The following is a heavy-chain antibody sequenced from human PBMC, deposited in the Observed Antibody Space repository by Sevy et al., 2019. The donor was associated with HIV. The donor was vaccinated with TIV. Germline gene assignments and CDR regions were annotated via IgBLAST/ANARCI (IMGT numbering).Heavy chain of an antibody. D-gene: IGHD2-15*01. CDR2: ISYDGSNK. Sequence: GGSLRLSCAASGFAFSSYAMHWVRQAPGKGLEWVAVISYDGSNKYYADSVKGRFTISRDNSKSTLYLQMNSLRAEDTAVYYCAREGGYCSGGSCYSYAFDIWGQGTMVIVSS. V-gene: IGHV3-30-3*01. CDR3: AREGGYCSGGSCYSYAFDI. J-gene: IGHJ3*02. CDR1: GFAFSSYA.